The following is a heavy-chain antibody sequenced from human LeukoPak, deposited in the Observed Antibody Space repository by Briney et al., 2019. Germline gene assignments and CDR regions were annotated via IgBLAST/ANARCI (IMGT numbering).Heavy chain of an antibody. CDR2: IIPMFGTA. Sequence: GSSVKVSCKASGGTFSSYAISWVRQAPGQGLEWMGGIIPMFGTANYAQKFQGRVTITADKSTSTAYMELSRLRSEDTAVYYCASRGPYYYESAVPPTNYYYMDVWGKGTTVTVSS. D-gene: IGHD3-22*01. V-gene: IGHV1-69*06. CDR3: ASRGPYYYESAVPPTNYYYMDV. J-gene: IGHJ6*03. CDR1: GGTFSSYA.